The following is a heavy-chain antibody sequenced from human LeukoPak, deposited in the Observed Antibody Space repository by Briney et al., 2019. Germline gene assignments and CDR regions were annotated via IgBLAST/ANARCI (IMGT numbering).Heavy chain of an antibody. CDR3: AKDGRGYSGYGDY. V-gene: IGHV3-30*18. D-gene: IGHD5-12*01. Sequence: GGSLRLSCAASGFTFSSYGMHWVRQAPGKGLEWVSVISYDGSNKYYADSVKGRFTISRDNSKNTLYLQMNSLRAEDTAVYYCAKDGRGYSGYGDYWGQGTLVTVSS. CDR1: GFTFSSYG. CDR2: ISYDGSNK. J-gene: IGHJ4*02.